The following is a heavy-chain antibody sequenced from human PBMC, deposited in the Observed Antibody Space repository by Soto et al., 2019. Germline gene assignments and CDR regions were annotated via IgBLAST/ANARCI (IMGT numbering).Heavy chain of an antibody. J-gene: IGHJ1*01. CDR3: AREGNRFQH. V-gene: IGHV4-31*03. Sequence: PSETLSLTCTVSGDSISSGGFYWSWIRQHPGKGLEWIGYIYYSRSTYYNPSLKSRVTISVDTSKNQFSLKLTSVTAADTAVYYCAREGNRFQHWGQGTLVTV. D-gene: IGHD3-10*01. CDR1: GDSISSGGFY. CDR2: IYYSRST.